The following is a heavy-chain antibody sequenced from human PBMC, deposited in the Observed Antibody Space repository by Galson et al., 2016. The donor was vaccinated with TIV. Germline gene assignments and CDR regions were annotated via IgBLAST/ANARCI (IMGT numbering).Heavy chain of an antibody. J-gene: IGHJ4*02. CDR1: GDSVSSKSAA. Sequence: CAISGDSVSSKSAAWNWIRQSPSRGLEWLGRTYSRSRWHNEYAVSVRSRISINPDTSKNQFSLQLNSVTPADTAIYYCARGGGDGQKALTHFDHWGQGTLVTVSS. V-gene: IGHV6-1*01. CDR2: TYSRSRWHN. CDR3: ARGGGDGQKALTHFDH. D-gene: IGHD5-24*01.